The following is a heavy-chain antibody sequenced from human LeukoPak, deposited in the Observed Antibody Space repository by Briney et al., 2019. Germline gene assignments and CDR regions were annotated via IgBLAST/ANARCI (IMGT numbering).Heavy chain of an antibody. J-gene: IGHJ4*02. CDR1: GGSISSSSYY. Sequence: SETLSLTCTVSGGSISSSSYYWGWIRQPPGKGLEWIGYIYYSGSTNYNPSLKSRVTISVDTSKNQFSLKLSSVTAADTAVYYCARVGIMITFGGVIARPFDYWGQGTLVTVSS. V-gene: IGHV4-61*05. D-gene: IGHD3-16*02. CDR2: IYYSGST. CDR3: ARVGIMITFGGVIARPFDY.